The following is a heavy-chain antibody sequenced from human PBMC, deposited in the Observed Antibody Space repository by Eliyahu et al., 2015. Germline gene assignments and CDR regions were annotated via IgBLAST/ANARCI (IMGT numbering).Heavy chain of an antibody. D-gene: IGHD2-2*02. CDR2: ITVYNGDT. J-gene: IGHJ4*02. Sequence: QMQLVQSGPEVKKTGSSVKISCTASXYTFTYRYLHWVRLAPGPAPEWXGWITVYNGDTDYAHNLQGRVTITREMSLSTVHMELRDLRPEDTATYFCSRSALYGDPFYFDSWGQGTLVSVSS. CDR1: XYTFTYRY. V-gene: IGHV1-45*02. CDR3: SRSALYGDPFYFDS.